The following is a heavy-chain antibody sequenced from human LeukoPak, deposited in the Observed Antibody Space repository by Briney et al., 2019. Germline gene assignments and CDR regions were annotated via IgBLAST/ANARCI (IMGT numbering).Heavy chain of an antibody. J-gene: IGHJ4*02. CDR2: IKQDGSEK. Sequence: PGGSLRLSCAASGFTFSSYWMSWVRQAPGKGLEWVANIKQDGSEKYYVDSVKGRFTISRDNAKNSLYLQMNSLRAEDTAVYYCARGGAYCSGGSCYYYFDYWGQGTLVTVSS. CDR1: GFTFSSYW. V-gene: IGHV3-7*02. D-gene: IGHD2-15*01. CDR3: ARGGAYCSGGSCYYYFDY.